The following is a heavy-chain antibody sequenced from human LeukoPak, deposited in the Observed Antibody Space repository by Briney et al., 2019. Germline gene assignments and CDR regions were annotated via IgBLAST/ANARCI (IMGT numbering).Heavy chain of an antibody. CDR3: VKAPLPGAVPIEI. D-gene: IGHD2/OR15-2a*01. CDR2: ISRIGGDT. CDR1: GFTLSNYA. V-gene: IGHV3-64D*06. Sequence: GGSLRLSCSASGFTLSNYAMYWVRQPPGKGLKCVSGISRIGGDTYYADSVKGRFTISRDNSKNTLYLQMSSLRPEDTAMYYCVKAPLPGAVPIEIWGQGTLVTVSS. J-gene: IGHJ4*02.